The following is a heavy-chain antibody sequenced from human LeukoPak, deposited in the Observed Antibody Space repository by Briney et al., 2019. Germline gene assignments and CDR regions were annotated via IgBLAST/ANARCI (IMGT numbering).Heavy chain of an antibody. CDR1: GFTFSSYG. J-gene: IGHJ5*02. Sequence: GGSLRLSCAASGFTFSSYGMHWVRQAPGKGLEWVAVIWYDGSNKYYADSVKGRFTISRDNSNNTLYLQMNSLRAEDTAVYYCASRPPHYDSSGYLTWGQGTLVTVSS. V-gene: IGHV3-33*01. CDR2: IWYDGSNK. D-gene: IGHD3-22*01. CDR3: ASRPPHYDSSGYLT.